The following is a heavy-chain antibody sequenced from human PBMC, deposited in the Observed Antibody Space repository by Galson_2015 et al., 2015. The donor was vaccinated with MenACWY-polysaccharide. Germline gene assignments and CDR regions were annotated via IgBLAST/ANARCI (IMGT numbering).Heavy chain of an antibody. V-gene: IGHV3-23*01. CDR3: AKGLQAGSWSWYFDR. CDR2: FDGSGGHP. Sequence: SLRLSCAASGFTFSNYAMTWVRQAPGKGLEWVSSFDGSGGHPYYADSVRGRLAVSRDDSKNTLYLEMNSLRVDDTAVYYCAKGLQAGSWSWYFDRWGQGTRIIVSS. J-gene: IGHJ5*02. D-gene: IGHD6-13*01. CDR1: GFTFSNYA.